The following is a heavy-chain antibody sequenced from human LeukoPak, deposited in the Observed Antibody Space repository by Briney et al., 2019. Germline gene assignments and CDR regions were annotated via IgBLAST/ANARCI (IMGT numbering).Heavy chain of an antibody. V-gene: IGHV1-69*04. D-gene: IGHD3-22*01. CDR3: ARAGLYYYDSSGYPFDY. Sequence: SVKVSCKASGGTFSSYAISWVRQAPGQGLEWMGRIIPILGIANYAQKFQGRVTITADKSTSTAYMELSSLRSEDTAVYYCARAGLYYYDSSGYPFDYWGQGTLATVSS. CDR1: GGTFSSYA. CDR2: IIPILGIA. J-gene: IGHJ4*02.